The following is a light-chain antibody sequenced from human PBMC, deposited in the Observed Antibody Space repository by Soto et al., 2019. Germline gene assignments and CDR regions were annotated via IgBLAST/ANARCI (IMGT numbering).Light chain of an antibody. V-gene: IGLV1-44*01. CDR2: SND. J-gene: IGLJ1*01. CDR3: AAWDDSLNGYV. Sequence: QSVLTQPPSASGTPGQRLTISCSGSRSNIGSNTVSWYQQISGTAPKLLIYSNDQRPSGVPDRVSGSKSGTSASLAISGLQSDDEDDYYCAAWDDSLNGYVFGTGTKLTV. CDR1: RSNIGSNT.